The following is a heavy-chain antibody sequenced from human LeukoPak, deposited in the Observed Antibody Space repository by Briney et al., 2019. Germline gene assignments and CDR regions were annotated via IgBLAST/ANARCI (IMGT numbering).Heavy chain of an antibody. CDR3: AKETLESSSSSFDY. V-gene: IGHV3-33*06. CDR1: GFSFSSYG. CDR2: IWYDGSNK. Sequence: GGSLRLSCAASGFSFSSYGMHWVRQAPGKGLEWVAVIWYDGSNKYYADSVKGRFTISRDNSKNTLNLQMNSLRAEDTAVYYCAKETLESSSSSFDYWGQGTLVTVSS. D-gene: IGHD6-6*01. J-gene: IGHJ4*02.